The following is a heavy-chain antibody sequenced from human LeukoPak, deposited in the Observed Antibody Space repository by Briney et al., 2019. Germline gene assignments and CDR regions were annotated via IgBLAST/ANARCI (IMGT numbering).Heavy chain of an antibody. J-gene: IGHJ6*02. Sequence: GASVKVSCKASGYTFTGYYMHWVRQAPGQGLEWMGWINPNSGGTNYAQKFQGRVTMTRDTSISTAYMELSRLRSDDTAVYYCARDPGPYYDFWNGRPDYYYYGMDVWGQGTTVTVSS. CDR3: ARDPGPYYDFWNGRPDYYYYGMDV. V-gene: IGHV1-2*02. CDR1: GYTFTGYY. D-gene: IGHD3-3*01. CDR2: INPNSGGT.